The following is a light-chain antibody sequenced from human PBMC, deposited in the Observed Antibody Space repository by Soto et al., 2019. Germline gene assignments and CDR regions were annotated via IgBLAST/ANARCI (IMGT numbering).Light chain of an antibody. CDR3: QQYSNWPT. CDR1: QSVSAN. Sequence: EIVMTQSPSTLSVSPGERATLSCRASQSVSANLAWYQQKPGQAPRLLIYGASTRATGIPARFSGSGSGTEFTLTISSLHYEDFAVYYCQQYSNWPTFGQGTKVDIK. V-gene: IGKV3-15*01. CDR2: GAS. J-gene: IGKJ1*01.